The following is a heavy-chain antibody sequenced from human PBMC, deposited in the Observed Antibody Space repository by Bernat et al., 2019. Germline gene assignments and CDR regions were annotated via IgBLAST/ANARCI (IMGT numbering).Heavy chain of an antibody. V-gene: IGHV3-7*03. J-gene: IGHJ4*02. CDR3: ARGRYCSGGSCVLDKFDH. D-gene: IGHD2-15*01. Sequence: EVQLVESGGGLVQPGGSLRLSCEASGFTFNTYWMSWVRQAPGKGLEWVANIKQDESDKYYVDSVKCRFTISRDNAKKSLYLQMASLRAEDTAVYYCARGRYCSGGSCVLDKFDHWGQGTLVTVSS. CDR2: IKQDESDK. CDR1: GFTFNTYW.